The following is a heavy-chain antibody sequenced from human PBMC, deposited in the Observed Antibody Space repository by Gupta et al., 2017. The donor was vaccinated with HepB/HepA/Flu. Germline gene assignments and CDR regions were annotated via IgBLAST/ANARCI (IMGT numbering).Heavy chain of an antibody. V-gene: IGHV3-30*18. Sequence: QVQLVKSGVGVAQPGSSLRLSCAASAFPFGRYGMHGVRQAPGKGRVWVSVISYDASNKNYADSGKCRVTISRDNSKNTLYLQMSSLSAQDKPVDYGGKGGCYLDV. D-gene: IGHD2-15*01. CDR1: AFPFGRYG. CDR3: GKGGCYLDV. J-gene: IGHJ6*01. CDR2: ISYDASNK.